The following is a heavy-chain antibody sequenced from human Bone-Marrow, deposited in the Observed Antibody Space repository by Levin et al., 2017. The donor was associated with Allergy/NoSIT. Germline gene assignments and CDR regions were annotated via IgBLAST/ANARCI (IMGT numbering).Heavy chain of an antibody. CDR2: IYPDDSDT. D-gene: IGHD3-10*01. CDR3: ARSRDGKFGELTYTFFDY. Sequence: GESLKISCKGSGYSFTNYWIGWVRQMPGKGLEWMGIIYPDDSDTRYGPSFQGQVIMSADKSISTAYLQWSSLKASDTATYYCARSRDGKFGELTYTFFDYWGLGTLVTVSS. J-gene: IGHJ4*02. V-gene: IGHV5-51*01. CDR1: GYSFTNYW.